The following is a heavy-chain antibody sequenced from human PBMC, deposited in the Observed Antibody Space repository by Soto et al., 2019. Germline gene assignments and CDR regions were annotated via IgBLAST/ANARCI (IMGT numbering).Heavy chain of an antibody. V-gene: IGHV6-1*01. Sequence: SQTLSLTCAISGDSVSSTSAAWNWIRQSPSRGLEWLGRTYYRSRWSNDYAISVKGRITINPDTSENQFSLQLNSVTPEDTAVYYCAKDRNSNYLFDYWGLGTLVTVSS. CDR3: AKDRNSNYLFDY. D-gene: IGHD4-4*01. J-gene: IGHJ4*02. CDR2: TYYRSRWSN. CDR1: GDSVSSTSAA.